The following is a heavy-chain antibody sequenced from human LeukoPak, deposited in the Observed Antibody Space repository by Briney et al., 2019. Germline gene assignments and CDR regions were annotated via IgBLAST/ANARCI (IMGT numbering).Heavy chain of an antibody. J-gene: IGHJ3*02. CDR3: ASSGRDYYGSGSYDVFDI. D-gene: IGHD3-10*01. V-gene: IGHV3-48*02. Sequence: PGGSLRLSCAASGFTFSSYSMNWVRQAPGKGLEWVSYISSSTNNIYYLDPVKGRFTISRDNAQNSLYLQMNSLRDEDTAIYYCASSGRDYYGSGSYDVFDIWGQGTMVTVSS. CDR2: ISSSTNNI. CDR1: GFTFSSYS.